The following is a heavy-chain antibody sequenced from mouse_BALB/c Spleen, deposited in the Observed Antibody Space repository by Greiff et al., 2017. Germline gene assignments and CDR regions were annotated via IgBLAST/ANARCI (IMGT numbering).Heavy chain of an antibody. CDR2: ISSGGST. D-gene: IGHD2-2*01. CDR1: GFTFSSYA. CDR3: ARGWLPWYFDV. J-gene: IGHJ1*01. V-gene: IGHV5-6-5*01. Sequence: EVHLVESGGGLVKPGGSLKLSCAASGFTFSSYAMSWVRQTPEKRLEWVASISSGGSTYYPDSVKGRFTISRDNARNILYLQMSSLRSEDTAMYYCARGWLPWYFDVWGAGTTVTVSS.